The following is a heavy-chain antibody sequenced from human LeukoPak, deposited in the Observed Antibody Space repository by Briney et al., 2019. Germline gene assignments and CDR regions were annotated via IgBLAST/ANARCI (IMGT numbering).Heavy chain of an antibody. D-gene: IGHD2-2*01. CDR2: INHSGST. Sequence: SETLSLTCAVYGGSFSGYYWSWIRQPPGKGLEWIEGINHSGSTNYNPSLKSRVTISVDTSKNQFSLKLSSVTAADTAVYYCARVDCNSTSCYHFDYWGQGTLVTVSS. CDR3: ARVDCNSTSCYHFDY. V-gene: IGHV4-34*01. J-gene: IGHJ4*02. CDR1: GGSFSGYY.